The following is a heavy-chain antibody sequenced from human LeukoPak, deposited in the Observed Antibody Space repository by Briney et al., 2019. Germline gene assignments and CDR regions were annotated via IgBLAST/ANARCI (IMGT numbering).Heavy chain of an antibody. Sequence: SQTLSLTCTVSGGSISSGDYYWSWIRQPPGKGLEWTGYIYYSGSTYYNPSLKSRVTISVDTSKNQFSLKLSSVTAADTAVYYCARDERRSNAFDIWGQGTMVTVSS. V-gene: IGHV4-30-4*01. CDR2: IYYSGST. CDR3: ARDERRSNAFDI. J-gene: IGHJ3*02. D-gene: IGHD5/OR15-5a*01. CDR1: GGSISSGDYY.